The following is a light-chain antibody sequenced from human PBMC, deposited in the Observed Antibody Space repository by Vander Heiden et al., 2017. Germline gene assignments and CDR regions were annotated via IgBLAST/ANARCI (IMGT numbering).Light chain of an antibody. Sequence: DIQMTPSPSSLSTSIGDRVTIICRASQSISSYLTWYQQKPGKAPKLLIYAGSSLRSGVPSRFSGSGSGTEFTLTISRVQSEDFATYYCQQSDSMPRTFGQGTKLEIK. CDR1: QSISSY. CDR2: AGS. J-gene: IGKJ1*01. CDR3: QQSDSMPRT. V-gene: IGKV1-39*01.